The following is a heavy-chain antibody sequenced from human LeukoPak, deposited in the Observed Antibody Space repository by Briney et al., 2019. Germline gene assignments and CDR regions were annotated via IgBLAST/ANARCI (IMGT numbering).Heavy chain of an antibody. CDR1: GVTFSTYA. J-gene: IGHJ4*02. Sequence: PGGSLRLSCAASGVTFSTYAMHWVRQAPGKGLEWVALISYDGSNKYYADSVKGRFTISRDNSKNTLYLQMNSLRAEDTAVYYCARDNYGLDYWGQRTLVTVSS. D-gene: IGHD3-16*01. CDR2: ISYDGSNK. CDR3: ARDNYGLDY. V-gene: IGHV3-30-3*01.